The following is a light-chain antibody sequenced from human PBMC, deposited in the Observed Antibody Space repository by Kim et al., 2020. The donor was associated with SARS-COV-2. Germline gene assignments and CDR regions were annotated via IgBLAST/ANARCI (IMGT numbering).Light chain of an antibody. CDR1: SSDVGAYNY. CDR3: CSYAGGYTHVV. V-gene: IGLV2-11*01. J-gene: IGLJ2*01. Sequence: QSALTQPRSVSGSPGQSVTISCTGTSSDVGAYNYVSWYQQHPGKAPKLMISDVSKRPLGVPDRFSGSKSGNTASLTISGLQTEDEADYYCCSYAGGYTHVVFGGGTQLTVL. CDR2: DVS.